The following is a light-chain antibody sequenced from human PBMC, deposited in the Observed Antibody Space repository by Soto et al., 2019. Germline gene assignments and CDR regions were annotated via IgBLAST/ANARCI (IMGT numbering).Light chain of an antibody. Sequence: QSALTQPASVSGSPGQSIAISCTGTRSDVGAYNYVSWYQQHPGKAPKLMISEVTNRPSGVSDRFSGSKSGNTASLTISGPQAEDEADYYCSSFTSRFTFVFGTGTKVTVL. CDR3: SSFTSRFTFV. CDR2: EVT. J-gene: IGLJ1*01. CDR1: RSDVGAYNY. V-gene: IGLV2-14*01.